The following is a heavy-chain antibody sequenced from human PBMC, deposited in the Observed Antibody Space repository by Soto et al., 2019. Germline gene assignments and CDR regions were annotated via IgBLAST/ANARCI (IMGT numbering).Heavy chain of an antibody. CDR1: GFSFTNYW. CDR3: ARSATYSGNYGYFDL. V-gene: IGHV5-51*01. J-gene: IGHJ2*01. D-gene: IGHD1-26*01. CDR2: IYPGDSDT. Sequence: GGSLKISCKGSGFSFTNYWIAWVRQMPGKGLEWMGIIYPGDSDTRYSPSFQGQVTISADKSISTAYLQWSSLKASDTAMYYCARSATYSGNYGYFDLWGRGTLVTVSS.